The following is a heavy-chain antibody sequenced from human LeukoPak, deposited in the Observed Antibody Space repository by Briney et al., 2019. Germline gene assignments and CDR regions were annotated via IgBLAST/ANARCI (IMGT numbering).Heavy chain of an antibody. CDR2: IYTSGST. J-gene: IGHJ5*02. V-gene: IGHV4-4*07. CDR1: GGSISSYY. D-gene: IGHD2-2*01. Sequence: PSETLSLTCTVSGGSISSYYWSWIRQPAGEGLEWIGRIYTSGSTNYNPSLTSRVTMSVDTFKNQFSLKLSSVTAADTAVYYCARAHCSSTSCYNWFDPWGQGTLVTVSS. CDR3: ARAHCSSTSCYNWFDP.